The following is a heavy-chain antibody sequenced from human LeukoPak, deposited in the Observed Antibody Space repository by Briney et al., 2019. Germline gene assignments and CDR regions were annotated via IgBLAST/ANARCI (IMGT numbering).Heavy chain of an antibody. CDR2: INPNSGGT. CDR3: AREGVRRVVRELHY. CDR1: GYTLTGYY. V-gene: IGHV1-2*02. J-gene: IGHJ4*02. Sequence: ASVKVSCKASGYTLTGYYMHWVRQAPGQELEWMGWINPNSGGTNYAQKFQGGVTMTRDTSISTADMELSRLRSDDTAVYYCAREGVRRVVRELHYWGQGTLVSVSS. D-gene: IGHD1-26*01.